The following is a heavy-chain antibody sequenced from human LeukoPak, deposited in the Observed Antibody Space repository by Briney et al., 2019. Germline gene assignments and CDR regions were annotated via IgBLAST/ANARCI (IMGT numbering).Heavy chain of an antibody. CDR1: GGSVSSGSYY. J-gene: IGHJ4*02. Sequence: SETLSLTCTVSGGSVSSGSYYWSWIRQPPGKGLEWIGYIYYSGSTNYNPSLKSRVTISVDTSKNQFSLKLSSVTAADTAVYYCARGIAMSYFDYWGQGTLVTVSS. CDR3: ARGIAMSYFDY. V-gene: IGHV4-61*01. D-gene: IGHD2-21*01. CDR2: IYYSGST.